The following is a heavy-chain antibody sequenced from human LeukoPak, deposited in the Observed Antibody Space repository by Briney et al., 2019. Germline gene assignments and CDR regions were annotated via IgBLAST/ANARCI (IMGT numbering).Heavy chain of an antibody. CDR2: IKSKTDGETT. CDR3: AKDGPEYFDWLLYSPLLTD. D-gene: IGHD3-9*01. CDR1: GLTFNNAW. J-gene: IGHJ4*02. Sequence: PGGSLRLSCAASGLTFNNAWMNWVRQAPGKGLEWVGRIKSKTDGETTDYAAFVRGRFTISRDDSKNTLYLQMNSLKAEDTAVYYCAKDGPEYFDWLLYSPLLTDWGQGTLVTVSS. V-gene: IGHV3-15*07.